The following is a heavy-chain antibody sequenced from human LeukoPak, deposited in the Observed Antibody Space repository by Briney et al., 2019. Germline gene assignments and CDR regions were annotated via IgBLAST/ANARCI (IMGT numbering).Heavy chain of an antibody. CDR2: IKQDGSEK. V-gene: IGHV3-7*01. D-gene: IGHD3-16*02. Sequence: GGSLRLSCAASGFTFSTSAMSWVRQAPGKGLEWVANIKQDGSEKYYVDSVKGRVTTSRDNAKNSVYLQMNSLRVEDTAVYYCVRVGNIVGTVFDYWGQGTLVTVSS. CDR1: GFTFSTSA. J-gene: IGHJ4*02. CDR3: VRVGNIVGTVFDY.